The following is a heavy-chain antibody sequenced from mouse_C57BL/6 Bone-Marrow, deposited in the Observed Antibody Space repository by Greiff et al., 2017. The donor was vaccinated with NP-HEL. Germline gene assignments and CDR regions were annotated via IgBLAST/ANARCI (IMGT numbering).Heavy chain of an antibody. CDR1: GYTFTSYG. J-gene: IGHJ4*01. Sequence: VQRVESGAELARPGASVKLSCKASGYTFTSYGISWVKQRTGQGLEWIGEIYPRSGNTYYNEKFKGKATLTADKSSSTAYMELRSLTSEDSAVYFCARRGFTTVVAKDAMDYWGQGTSVTVSS. CDR2: IYPRSGNT. D-gene: IGHD1-1*01. V-gene: IGHV1-81*01. CDR3: ARRGFTTVVAKDAMDY.